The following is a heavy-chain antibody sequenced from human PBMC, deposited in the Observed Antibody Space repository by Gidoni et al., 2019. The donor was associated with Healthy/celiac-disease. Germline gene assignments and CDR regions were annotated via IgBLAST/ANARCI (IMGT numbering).Heavy chain of an antibody. Sequence: QVQLVESGGGVVQPGRSLRLSCAASGFTSSSYAMHWVRQAPGKGLEWVAVISYDGSNKYYADSVKGRFTISRDNSKNTLYLQMNSLRAEDTAVYYCARSKSGYSYGTYYYYGMDVWGQGTTVTVSS. J-gene: IGHJ6*02. CDR2: ISYDGSNK. V-gene: IGHV3-30-3*01. D-gene: IGHD5-18*01. CDR3: ARSKSGYSYGTYYYYGMDV. CDR1: GFTSSSYA.